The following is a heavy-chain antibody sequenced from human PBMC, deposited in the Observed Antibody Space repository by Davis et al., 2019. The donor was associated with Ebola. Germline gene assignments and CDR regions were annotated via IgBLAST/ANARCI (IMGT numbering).Heavy chain of an antibody. V-gene: IGHV6-1*01. CDR2: TYYRSKWYY. CDR1: GDSFSSHIAA. CDR3: ARDGSYISGRLVWFDP. Sequence: SQTLSLTCAISGDSFSSHIAAWNWIRQSPSRGLEWLGRTYYRSKWYYDYAESVKSRITINPDTSKNQLSLQLNSVTPEDAAVYYCARDGSYISGRLVWFDPWGQGTLVTVSS. D-gene: IGHD6-19*01. J-gene: IGHJ5*02.